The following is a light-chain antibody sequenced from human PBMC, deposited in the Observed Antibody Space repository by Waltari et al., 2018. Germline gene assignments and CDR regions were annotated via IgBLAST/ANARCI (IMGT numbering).Light chain of an antibody. CDR2: LGS. V-gene: IGKV2-28*01. Sequence: DIVMTQSPLSLPVTPGEPASISCRSSQSLLHSKGYNYLDWYLQKPGQSPQLLNYLGSNRASGVPDRFSGSGSGTDFTLKISRVEAEDVGVYYCMQALQTPLTFGGGTKVEIK. J-gene: IGKJ4*01. CDR1: QSLLHSKGYNY. CDR3: MQALQTPLT.